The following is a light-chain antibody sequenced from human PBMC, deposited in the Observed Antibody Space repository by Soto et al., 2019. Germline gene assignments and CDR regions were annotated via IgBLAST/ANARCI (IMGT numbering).Light chain of an antibody. CDR3: QQYNSWPRK. V-gene: IGKV3-15*01. CDR1: QSVNSN. J-gene: IGKJ1*01. CDR2: GAS. Sequence: EIVMTQSPATLSVSPGERATLSCRASQSVNSNLAWYQQKPGQAPRLLIYGASSRATGIPARFSGSGSGTEFTLTITSLQSEDFAVYYCQQYNSWPRKFGQGTKVEIK.